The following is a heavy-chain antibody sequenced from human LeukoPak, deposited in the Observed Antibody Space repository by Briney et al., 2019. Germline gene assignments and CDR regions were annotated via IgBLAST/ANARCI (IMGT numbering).Heavy chain of an antibody. CDR1: GGTFSNYA. D-gene: IGHD2-21*01. CDR2: IIPLFGTA. V-gene: IGHV1-69*13. J-gene: IGHJ1*01. CDR3: ARDSSEFRSLIPH. Sequence: SVKASCKASGGTFSNYAISWVRQAPGQGLEWMGGIIPLFGTANYAQKFQGRVTITADESTSTAYMELSSLRSEDTAVYYCARDSSEFRSLIPHWGQGTLVTVSS.